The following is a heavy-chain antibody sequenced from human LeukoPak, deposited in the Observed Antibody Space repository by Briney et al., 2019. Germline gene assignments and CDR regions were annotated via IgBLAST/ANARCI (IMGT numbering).Heavy chain of an antibody. CDR3: ARDPPAVLLDTYG. CDR2: VYSGGDT. V-gene: IGHV3-66*01. D-gene: IGHD2/OR15-2a*01. Sequence: PGGSLRLSCTASGFSVTSNYINWVRQAPGKGLKWVSLVYSGGDTYYADSVKGRFTISRDNSKNMVYLQMNRLRAEDTALYYCARDPPAVLLDTYGWGQGTLVTVSS. J-gene: IGHJ4*02. CDR1: GFSVTSNY.